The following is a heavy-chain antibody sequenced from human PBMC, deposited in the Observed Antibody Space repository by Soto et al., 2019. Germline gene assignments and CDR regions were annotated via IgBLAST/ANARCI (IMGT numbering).Heavy chain of an antibody. CDR3: ARARDGYNFLYEPT. CDR2: SYSDGRT. CDR1: GFTVSRNY. D-gene: IGHD5-12*01. Sequence: LRLSCVASGFTVSRNYMSWVRQAPGKGLEWVSVSYSDGRTDYADSVKGRFTISRDNSRNTLYLQMNSLTAEDSAVYYCARARDGYNFLYEPTWGQGTLVTVSS. J-gene: IGHJ4*02. V-gene: IGHV3-53*01.